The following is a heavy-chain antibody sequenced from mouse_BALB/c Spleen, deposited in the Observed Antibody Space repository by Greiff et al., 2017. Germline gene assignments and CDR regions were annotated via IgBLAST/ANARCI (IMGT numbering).Heavy chain of an antibody. V-gene: IGHV1-22*01. CDR1: GYSFTGYY. Sequence: EVKLVESGPELVKPGASVKISCKASGYSFTGYYMHWVKQSHVKSLEWIGRINPNNGGTSYNQKFKGKATLTVDKSSSTAYMELRSLTSEDSAVYYCARSARATYAMDYWGQGTSVTVSS. CDR2: INPNNGGT. D-gene: IGHD3-1*01. J-gene: IGHJ4*01. CDR3: ARSARATYAMDY.